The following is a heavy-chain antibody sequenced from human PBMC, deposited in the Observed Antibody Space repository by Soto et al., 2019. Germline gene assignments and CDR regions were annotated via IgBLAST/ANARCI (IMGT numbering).Heavy chain of an antibody. CDR2: ISSSSSYI. V-gene: IGHV3-21*01. D-gene: IGHD3-10*02. J-gene: IGHJ4*02. CDR1: GFPFSSYG. Sequence: GGSLRLSCAASGFPFSSYGMNWVRQAPGKGLEWVSSISSSSSYIYYADSVKGRFTISRDNAKNSLYLQMNSLRAEDTAVYYCARDLFSARSYYFDYWGQGTLVTVSS. CDR3: ARDLFSARSYYFDY.